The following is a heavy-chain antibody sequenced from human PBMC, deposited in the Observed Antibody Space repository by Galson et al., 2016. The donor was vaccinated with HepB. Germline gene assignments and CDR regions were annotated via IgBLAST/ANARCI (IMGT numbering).Heavy chain of an antibody. J-gene: IGHJ4*02. D-gene: IGHD3-10*01. CDR2: ISWSSDMI. V-gene: IGHV3-9*01. CDR1: GFTFGDYV. CDR3: TKDGGRIYYGGVYNNPSNFHF. Sequence: SLRLSCAASGFTFGDYVMHWVRQAPGKGLEWVSGISWSSDMIGYADSVKGRFTISRDNAKNSLYLQMNSLRPEDTALYYCTKDGGRIYYGGVYNNPSNFHFWGQGTLVTVSS.